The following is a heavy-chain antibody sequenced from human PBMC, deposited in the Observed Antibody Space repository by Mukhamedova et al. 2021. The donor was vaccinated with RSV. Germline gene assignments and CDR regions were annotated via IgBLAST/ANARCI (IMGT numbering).Heavy chain of an antibody. D-gene: IGHD3-3*01. V-gene: IGHV4-4*07. Sequence: SWIRQPAGKGLEWIGRIYTSGSTNYNPSLKSRVTMSVDTSKNQFSLKLSSVTAADTAVYYCAREESWRYDFWSGYYTEYYYYSYM. J-gene: IGHJ6*03. CDR2: IYTSGST. CDR3: AREESWRYDFWSGYYTEYYYYSYM.